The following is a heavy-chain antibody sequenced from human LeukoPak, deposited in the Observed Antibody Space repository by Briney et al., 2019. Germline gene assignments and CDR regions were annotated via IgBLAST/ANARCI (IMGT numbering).Heavy chain of an antibody. Sequence: GGSLRLSCAASGFTFDDYAMHWARQAPGKGLEWVSGISWNSGSIGYADSVKGRFTISRDNAKNSLYVQMNSLRAEDTALYYCARGGYGILTGYYTDFDYWGQGTLVTVSS. CDR2: ISWNSGSI. CDR3: ARGGYGILTGYYTDFDY. CDR1: GFTFDDYA. V-gene: IGHV3-9*01. D-gene: IGHD3-9*01. J-gene: IGHJ4*02.